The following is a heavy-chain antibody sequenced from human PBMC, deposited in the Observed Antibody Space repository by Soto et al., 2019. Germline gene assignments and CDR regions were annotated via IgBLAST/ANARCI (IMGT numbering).Heavy chain of an antibody. V-gene: IGHV4-30-4*08. Sequence: SETLSLTCTVSGDSISGGTYYWSWIRQHPGKGLEWIGYIYYSGSTYYNPSLKSRVTISVDRSKNQFSLKLSSVTAADTAVYYCARGLTYYDFWSGYSVPWFDPWGQGTLVTVSS. D-gene: IGHD3-3*01. CDR3: ARGLTYYDFWSGYSVPWFDP. CDR2: IYYSGST. CDR1: GDSISGGTYY. J-gene: IGHJ5*02.